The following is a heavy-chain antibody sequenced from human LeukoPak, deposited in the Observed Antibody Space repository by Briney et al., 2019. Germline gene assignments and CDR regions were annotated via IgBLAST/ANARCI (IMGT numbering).Heavy chain of an antibody. CDR1: GGTFSSYA. J-gene: IGHJ3*02. Sequence: ASVKVSCKASGGTFSSYAISWVRQAPGQGLEWMGRIIPILGIANYAQKFQGRVTITADKSTSTAYMELSSLRSEDTAVYYCAREPQIVVVVAATPFGAFDIWGHGTMVTVSS. CDR3: AREPQIVVVVAATPFGAFDI. CDR2: IIPILGIA. V-gene: IGHV1-69*04. D-gene: IGHD2-15*01.